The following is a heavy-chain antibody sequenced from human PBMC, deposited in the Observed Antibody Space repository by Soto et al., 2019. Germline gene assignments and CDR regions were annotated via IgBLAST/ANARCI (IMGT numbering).Heavy chain of an antibody. CDR1: GGSISDDSY. CDR3: ARDEYQLLSSVSWFDS. D-gene: IGHD2-2*01. Sequence: PSETLSLTCTVSGGSISDDSYWSWIRQTPGKGLEWIGYIYHTGNTYYNPSLRSRVSISVDKSKNQFSLKLISVTAADTAVYFCARDEYQLLSSVSWFDSWGQGTLVTVSS. CDR2: IYHTGNT. J-gene: IGHJ5*01. V-gene: IGHV4-30-4*01.